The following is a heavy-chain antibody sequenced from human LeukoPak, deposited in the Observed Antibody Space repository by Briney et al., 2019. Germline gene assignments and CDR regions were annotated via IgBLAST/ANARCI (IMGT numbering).Heavy chain of an antibody. CDR2: ISWNSGSI. CDR3: AKDIEY. CDR1: GFTFEVYA. V-gene: IGHV3-9*01. Sequence: GGCLRLSCAASGFTFEVYAMQCGRQGPGKGVEWVSGISWNSGSIGYADSVKGRFTISRDNAKNSLYLQMNSLRAEDTALYYCAKDIEYWGQGTLVTVSS. J-gene: IGHJ4*02.